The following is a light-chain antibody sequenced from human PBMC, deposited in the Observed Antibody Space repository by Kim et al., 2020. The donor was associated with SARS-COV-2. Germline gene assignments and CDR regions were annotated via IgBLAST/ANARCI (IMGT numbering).Light chain of an antibody. Sequence: LVMTQTPLSVSVTPGQPASISCKSSQSLLHSDGKISLYWYLQKPGQPPQLLIYEVSKRFSGVPERFSGSGSGTDFTLKISRVEAEDVGLYYCMQGLQRLYSFGQGTKLEI. CDR3: MQGLQRLYS. V-gene: IGKV2D-29*01. CDR2: EVS. CDR1: QSLLHSDGKIS. J-gene: IGKJ2*03.